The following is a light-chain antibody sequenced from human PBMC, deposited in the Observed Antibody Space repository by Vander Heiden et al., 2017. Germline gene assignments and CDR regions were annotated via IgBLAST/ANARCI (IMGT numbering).Light chain of an antibody. V-gene: IGKV3-11*01. CDR3: QQRYNWPLLA. CDR2: DTS. J-gene: IGKJ4*01. Sequence: EILLTQSPAMSLSPGERATLSCRASQRVSSYLAWYQQKPGQAPRLLIYDTSNRATGIPARFSGSGSGTDFTLTISSLEPEDFAVYYCQQRYNWPLLAFGGGTRVEIK. CDR1: QRVSSY.